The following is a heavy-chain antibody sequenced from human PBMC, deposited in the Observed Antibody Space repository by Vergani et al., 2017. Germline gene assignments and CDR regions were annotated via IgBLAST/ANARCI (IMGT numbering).Heavy chain of an antibody. CDR3: ARGGSHDAFDI. D-gene: IGHD3-10*01. J-gene: IGHJ3*02. Sequence: EVQLVESGGGLVQPGRSLRLSCTASGFTFGDYAMSWFRQAPGKGLEWVGFIRSKAYGGTTEYAASVKGRFTISRHNSKNTLYLQMNSLTAEDTAVYYGARGGSHDAFDIWGQGTMVTVSS. CDR2: IRSKAYGGTT. CDR1: GFTFGDYA. V-gene: IGHV3-49*03.